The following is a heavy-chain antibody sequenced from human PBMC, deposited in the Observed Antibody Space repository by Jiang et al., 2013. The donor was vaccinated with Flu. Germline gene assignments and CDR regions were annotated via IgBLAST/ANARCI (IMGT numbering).Heavy chain of an antibody. CDR3: ARHRPLDYGRWFGEFPNNWFDP. D-gene: IGHD3-10*01. CDR2: SILVGTP. J-gene: IGHJ5*02. V-gene: IGHV4-39*01. Sequence: TLSLTCTVSGGSISSTSYFWGWIRQPPREGGWSGLGVSILVGTPTTTRPLKSRVTISIDTSNNQFSLKLSSVTAADAAVYYCARHRPLDYGRWFGEFPNNWFDPWGQGTLVTVSS. CDR1: GGSISSTSYF.